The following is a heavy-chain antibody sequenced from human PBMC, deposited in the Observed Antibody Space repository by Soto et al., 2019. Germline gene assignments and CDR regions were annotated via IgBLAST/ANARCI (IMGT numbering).Heavy chain of an antibody. CDR2: MNEYGSER. V-gene: IGHV3-7*04. CDR3: ARGLGADKEDY. D-gene: IGHD3-10*01. Sequence: EVQLVESGGGLVQPGGSLRRSCSASGFIFSSYWMSWIRQAPGKGLEWVASMNEYGSERYYVDSVKGRFTISRDTATNSLYLQMDRLRAEDTAVYYCARGLGADKEDYWGQGTLVTVSS. J-gene: IGHJ4*02. CDR1: GFIFSSYW.